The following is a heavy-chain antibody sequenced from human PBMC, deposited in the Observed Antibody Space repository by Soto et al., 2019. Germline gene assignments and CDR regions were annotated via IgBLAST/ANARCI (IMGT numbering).Heavy chain of an antibody. J-gene: IGHJ4*02. Sequence: SGPTLVNPTQTLTLTCTFSGFSLSTSGMCVSWIRQPPGKALEWLARIDWDDDKYYSTSLKTRLTISKDTSKNQVVLTMTNMDPVDTATYYCARFPLTPVTTREWGLRGLGDYWGQGTLVTVSS. CDR2: IDWDDDK. D-gene: IGHD4-17*01. CDR3: ARFPLTPVTTREWGLRGLGDY. V-gene: IGHV2-70*11. CDR1: GFSLSTSGMC.